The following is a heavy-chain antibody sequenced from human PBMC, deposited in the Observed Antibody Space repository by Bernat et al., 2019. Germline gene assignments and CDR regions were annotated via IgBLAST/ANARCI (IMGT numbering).Heavy chain of an antibody. Sequence: EVQLVQSGTEVKKPGESLRISCKGSGYSFLNYWIGWVRQMPGKGLEWMAIMYPGHSDIKYSPSFQGQVTISADNSISTAYLHWSSLKTSDTAVYYCAALSHPAGMDYWGQGTLVTVSS. J-gene: IGHJ4*02. CDR1: GYSFLNYW. V-gene: IGHV5-51*01. CDR2: MYPGHSDI. CDR3: AALSHPAGMDY.